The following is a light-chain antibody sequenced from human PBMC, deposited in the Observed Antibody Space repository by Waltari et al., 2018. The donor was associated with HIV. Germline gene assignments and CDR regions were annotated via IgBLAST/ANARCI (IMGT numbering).Light chain of an antibody. CDR3: QQYNSWPRT. J-gene: IGKJ1*01. CDR2: DAS. Sequence: EIEMTQPPATLSVSPGERATLSCRASQSVSSNLAWYQQKFGQAPRLLIYDASTRATGIPARFSGSGSRTEFTLTISSLQSEDFAAYYCQQYNSWPRTFGQGTKVEIK. V-gene: IGKV3-15*01. CDR1: QSVSSN.